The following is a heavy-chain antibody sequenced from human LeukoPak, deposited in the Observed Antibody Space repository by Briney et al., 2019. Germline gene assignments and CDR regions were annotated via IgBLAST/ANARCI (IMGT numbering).Heavy chain of an antibody. CDR3: AKDLRMGGSGSYYPDY. CDR2: INSDGSST. V-gene: IGHV3-74*01. CDR1: GFTFSSYW. J-gene: IGHJ4*02. D-gene: IGHD3-10*01. Sequence: GGSLRLSCAASGFTFSSYWMHWVRQAPGKGLVWVSRINSDGSSTSYADSVKGRFTISRGNAKNTLYLQMNSLRAEDTAVYYCAKDLRMGGSGSYYPDYWGQGTLVTVSS.